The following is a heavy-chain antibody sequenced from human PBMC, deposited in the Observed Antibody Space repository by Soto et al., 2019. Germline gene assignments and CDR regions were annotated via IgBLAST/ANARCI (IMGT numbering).Heavy chain of an antibody. V-gene: IGHV3-23*01. CDR1: GFTFSSYA. D-gene: IGHD3-22*01. CDR3: AKVIGYYDSSGYSRT. J-gene: IGHJ5*02. CDR2: ISGSGGST. Sequence: PGGSLRLSCAASGFTFSSYAMSWVRQAPGKGLEWVSAISGSGGSTYYADSVKGRFTISRDNSKNTLYLQMNSLRAEDTAVYYCAKVIGYYDSSGYSRTWGQGTLVTVSS.